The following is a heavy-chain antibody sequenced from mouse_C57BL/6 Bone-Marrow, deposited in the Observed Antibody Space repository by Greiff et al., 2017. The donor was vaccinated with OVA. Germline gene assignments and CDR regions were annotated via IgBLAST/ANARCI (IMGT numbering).Heavy chain of an antibody. CDR3: ARRSYDYDRRDAMDY. Sequence: VQLKESGGGLVKPGGSLKLSCAASGFTFSDYGMHWVRQAPEKGLEWVAYISSGSSTIYYADTVKGRFTIARDNAKNTLFLQMTSLRAEDTAMYYCARRSYDYDRRDAMDYWGQGTSVTVSS. D-gene: IGHD2-4*01. J-gene: IGHJ4*01. V-gene: IGHV5-17*01. CDR2: ISSGSSTI. CDR1: GFTFSDYG.